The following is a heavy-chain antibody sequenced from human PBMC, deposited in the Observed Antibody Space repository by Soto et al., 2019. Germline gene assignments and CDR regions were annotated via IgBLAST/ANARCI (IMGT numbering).Heavy chain of an antibody. Sequence: SVKVSCKASGGTFTNYAFSWVRQAPGQGLEWLGGIIPVFGTADYAQKFQGRVTMTTDTSTSTAYMELRSLRSDDTAVYYCARVNYYASGSYYYYHMDVWGQGTTVTVSS. CDR3: ARVNYYASGSYYYYHMDV. CDR1: GGTFTNYA. CDR2: IIPVFGTA. J-gene: IGHJ6*02. D-gene: IGHD3-10*01. V-gene: IGHV1-69*05.